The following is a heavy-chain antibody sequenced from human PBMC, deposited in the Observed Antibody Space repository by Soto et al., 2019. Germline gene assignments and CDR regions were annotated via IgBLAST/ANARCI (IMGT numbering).Heavy chain of an antibody. D-gene: IGHD1-1*01. Sequence: PGRSLRLSCAASGFTFSNYAMHWVRQAPGKGLEWVAIISYDGNNKYNADSVKGRFTISRDNSKNTLYPQMNSLRAGDTAVYYCAPNEWPDLAYWGRGPRVTLSA. CDR2: ISYDGNNK. CDR3: APNEWPDLAY. CDR1: GFTFSNYA. V-gene: IGHV3-30*04. J-gene: IGHJ4*02.